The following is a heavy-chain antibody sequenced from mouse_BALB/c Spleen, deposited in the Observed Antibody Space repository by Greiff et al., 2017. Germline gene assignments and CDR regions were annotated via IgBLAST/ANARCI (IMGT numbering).Heavy chain of an antibody. D-gene: IGHD2-4*01. CDR3: TIYDYDDFDY. CDR2: IYPSDSYT. J-gene: IGHJ2*01. CDR1: GYTFTSYW. V-gene: IGHV1-69*02. Sequence: VQLQQPGAELVRPGASVKLSCKASGYTFTSYWINWVKQRPGQGLEWIGNIYPSDSYTNYNQKFKDKATLTVDKSSSTAYMQLSSPTSEDSAVYYCTIYDYDDFDYWGQGTTLTVSS.